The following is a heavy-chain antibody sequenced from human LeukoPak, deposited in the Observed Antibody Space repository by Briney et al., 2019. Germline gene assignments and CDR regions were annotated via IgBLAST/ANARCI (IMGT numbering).Heavy chain of an antibody. CDR2: INHSGST. V-gene: IGHV4-39*07. CDR3: ARGWYSGS. Sequence: SETLSLTCTVSGGSISSSYYYWSWIRQPPGKGLEWIGEINHSGSTNYNPSLKSRVTIPVDTSKNQFSLKLSSVTAADTAVYYCARGWYSGSWGQGTLVTVSS. D-gene: IGHD1-26*01. CDR1: GGSISSSYYY. J-gene: IGHJ4*02.